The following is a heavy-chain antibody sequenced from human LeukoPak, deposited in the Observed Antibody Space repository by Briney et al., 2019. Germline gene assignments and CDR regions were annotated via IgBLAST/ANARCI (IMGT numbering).Heavy chain of an antibody. CDR2: INHSGST. V-gene: IGHV4-34*01. CDR1: GGSFSGYY. Sequence: SETLSLTCAVYGGSFSGYYWSWIRQPPGKGLEWIGEINHSGSTNFNPSLKSRVTISVDTSKNQFSLRLSSVTAADTAVYYCARTPIPQYSSGWYTSYYFDYWGQGTLVTVSS. J-gene: IGHJ4*02. CDR3: ARTPIPQYSSGWYTSYYFDY. D-gene: IGHD6-19*01.